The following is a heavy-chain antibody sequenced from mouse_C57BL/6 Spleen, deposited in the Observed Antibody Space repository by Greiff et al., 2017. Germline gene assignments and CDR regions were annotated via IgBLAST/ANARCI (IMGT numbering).Heavy chain of an antibody. V-gene: IGHV3-6*01. CDR2: ISYDGSH. D-gene: IGHD1-1*01. J-gene: IGHJ1*03. Sequence: EVQLVESGPGLVKPSQSLSLTCSVTGYSITSGYYWYWIRPFPGNKLEWMGYISYDGSHNYNPSLKNRISITRDTTKNQFFLKLNSLTTEDTATYDGAKEDYYVSSPYFDFWGTGTTVTVSS. CDR3: AKEDYYVSSPYFDF. CDR1: GYSITSGYY.